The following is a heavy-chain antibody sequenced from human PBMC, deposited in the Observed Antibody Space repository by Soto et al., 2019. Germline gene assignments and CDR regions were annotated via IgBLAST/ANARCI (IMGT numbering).Heavy chain of an antibody. CDR2: INWNNGSI. D-gene: IGHD6-13*01. J-gene: IGHJ1*01. CDR1: GFTFDDYA. CDR3: VKDESINWYSGHFRH. V-gene: IGHV3-9*01. Sequence: LRLSCAASGFTFDDYAMHWVRQVPGKGLEWVSGINWNNGSIGYGDSVKGRFAISRDNAKNSLHLQMNSLSAEDTAFYYCVKDESINWYSGHFRHWGQGTMVTVYS.